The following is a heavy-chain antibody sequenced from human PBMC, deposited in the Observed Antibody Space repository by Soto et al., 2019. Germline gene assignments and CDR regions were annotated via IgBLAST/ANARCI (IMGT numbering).Heavy chain of an antibody. CDR3: AREGLDYYDSSGFFDY. J-gene: IGHJ4*02. CDR1: GYTFTSYG. Sequence: ASVKVSCKASGYTFTSYGISWVRQAPGQGLEWMGWISAYNGNTNYAQKLQGRVTMTTDTSTSTAYMELRSLRSDDKAVYYCAREGLDYYDSSGFFDYWGQGTLVTVSS. D-gene: IGHD3-22*01. V-gene: IGHV1-18*01. CDR2: ISAYNGNT.